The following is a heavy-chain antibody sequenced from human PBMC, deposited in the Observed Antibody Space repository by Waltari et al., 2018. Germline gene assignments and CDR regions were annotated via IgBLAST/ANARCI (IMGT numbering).Heavy chain of an antibody. J-gene: IGHJ6*03. Sequence: QVQLVQSGAEVKKPGSSVKVSCKASGGTFSSYAISWVRQAPGQGLEWMGGIIPIFGTANYAQKFQGRVTITTDESTSTAYMELSSLRSEDTAVYYCARSSHYDFWSGSHYYYYMDVWGKGTTVTVSS. CDR2: IIPIFGTA. CDR1: GGTFSSYA. CDR3: ARSSHYDFWSGSHYYYYMDV. D-gene: IGHD3-3*01. V-gene: IGHV1-69*05.